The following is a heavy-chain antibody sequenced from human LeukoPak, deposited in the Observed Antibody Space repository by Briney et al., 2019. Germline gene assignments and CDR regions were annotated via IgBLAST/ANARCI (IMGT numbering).Heavy chain of an antibody. CDR3: ARAGWIITSGIDY. J-gene: IGHJ4*02. V-gene: IGHV4-38-2*01. D-gene: IGHD3-10*01. CDR1: VYSINRGYY. Sequence: PSETLSLTCALSVYSINRGYYWALIGQPPGKGLGWIGTVYHTGSTYYSPSLDSRVTISVDTSKNDFSPKLKSVTAADTAVYYCARAGWIITSGIDYWGQGALVTVSS. CDR2: VYHTGST.